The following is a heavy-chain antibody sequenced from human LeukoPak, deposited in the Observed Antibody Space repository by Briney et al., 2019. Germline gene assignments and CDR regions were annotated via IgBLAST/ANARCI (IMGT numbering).Heavy chain of an antibody. Sequence: SETLSLTCTVSDGSMNTYYWTWIRQTAGGGLEWIGQVHSSVGTTYNPSLRSRVSLSLDTSKNHFSLRLASVTAADTAVYFCARERDHGYSYGHVLDFWGQGIPVTASS. J-gene: IGHJ4*02. CDR1: DGSMNTYY. D-gene: IGHD5-18*01. CDR2: VHSSVGT. V-gene: IGHV4-4*07. CDR3: ARERDHGYSYGHVLDF.